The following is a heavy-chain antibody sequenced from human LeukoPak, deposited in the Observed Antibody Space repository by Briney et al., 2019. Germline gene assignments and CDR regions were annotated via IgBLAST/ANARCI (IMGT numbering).Heavy chain of an antibody. D-gene: IGHD4-17*01. CDR1: GGSISSGSYY. Sequence: PSETLSLTCTVSGGSISSGSYYWSWIRQPAGKGLEWIGRIYTSGSTNYNPSLKSRVTISVDTSKNQFSLKLSSVTAADTAVYYCASHIDYGDYEWYFDLWGRGTLVTVSS. CDR3: ASHIDYGDYEWYFDL. CDR2: IYTSGST. V-gene: IGHV4-61*02. J-gene: IGHJ2*01.